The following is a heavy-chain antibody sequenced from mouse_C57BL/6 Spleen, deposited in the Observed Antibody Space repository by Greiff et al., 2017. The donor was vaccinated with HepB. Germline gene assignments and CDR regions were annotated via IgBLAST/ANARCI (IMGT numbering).Heavy chain of an antibody. CDR1: GYAFTNYL. V-gene: IGHV1-54*01. Sequence: QVQLQQSGAELVRPGTSVKVSCKASGYAFTNYLIEWVKQRPGQGLEWIGVINPGSGGTNYNEKFKGKATLTADKSSSTAYMQLSSLTSEDSAVYFCARSGYKDYYYFDYWGQGTTLTVSS. CDR2: INPGSGGT. D-gene: IGHD3-1*01. J-gene: IGHJ2*01. CDR3: ARSGYKDYYYFDY.